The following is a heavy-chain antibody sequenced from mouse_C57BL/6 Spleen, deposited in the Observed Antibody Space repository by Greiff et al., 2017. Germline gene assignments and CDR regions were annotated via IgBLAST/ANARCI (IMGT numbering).Heavy chain of an antibody. J-gene: IGHJ4*01. CDR1: GFSLTSYG. D-gene: IGHD2-4*01. CDR3: ARTLYDYDGAMDY. V-gene: IGHV2-6*03. CDR2: IWSDGST. Sequence: VKVVESGPGLVAPSQSLSITCTVSGFSLTSYGVHWVRQPPGKGLEWLVVIWSDGSTTYNSALKSRLSISKDNSKSQVFLKMNSLQTDDTAMYYCARTLYDYDGAMDYWGQGTSVTVSS.